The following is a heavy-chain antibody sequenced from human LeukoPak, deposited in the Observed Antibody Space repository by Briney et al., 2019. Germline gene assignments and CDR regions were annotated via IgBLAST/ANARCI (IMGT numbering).Heavy chain of an antibody. D-gene: IGHD3-10*01. CDR1: GFSFSDYN. J-gene: IGHJ6*03. Sequence: PGGSLRLSCAASGFSFSDYNMNWVRQAPGKGLEWVSSISSVSTYIYYADSVKGRFTISRDNSKNTLYLQMNSLRAEDTAVYYCARPGQTYYYYYMDVWGKGTTVTVSS. CDR2: ISSVSTYI. CDR3: ARPGQTYYYYYMDV. V-gene: IGHV3-21*01.